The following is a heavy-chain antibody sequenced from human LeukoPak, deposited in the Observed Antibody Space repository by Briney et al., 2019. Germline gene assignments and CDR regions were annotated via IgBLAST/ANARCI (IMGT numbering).Heavy chain of an antibody. J-gene: IGHJ4*02. Sequence: SQTLSLTCTISGDSVSSNSAAWNWIRQSPSRGLEWLGRTYYRSKWHSYYAPSVKSRITINPDTSKNQFSLQLKSVTPEDTAVYYCARMVGLVSDFWGQGTLVTVSS. V-gene: IGHV6-1*01. D-gene: IGHD3-10*01. CDR1: GDSVSSNSAA. CDR3: ARMVGLVSDF. CDR2: TYYRSKWHS.